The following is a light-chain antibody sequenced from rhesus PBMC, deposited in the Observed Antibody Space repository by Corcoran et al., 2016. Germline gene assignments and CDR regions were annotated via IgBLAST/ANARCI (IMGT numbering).Light chain of an antibody. CDR2: GES. J-gene: IGKJ2*01. V-gene: IGKV3-53*01. CDR1: QSVSSY. Sequence: QVILTQSPATLSLSPGERATLSCRASQSVSSYLAWYQQKPGQAPRLLIYGESSRATGIPDRFSGSGSGTEFTLTISSLEPEDFAVYYCQKYSSSPYSFGQGTKVEIK. CDR3: QKYSSSPYS.